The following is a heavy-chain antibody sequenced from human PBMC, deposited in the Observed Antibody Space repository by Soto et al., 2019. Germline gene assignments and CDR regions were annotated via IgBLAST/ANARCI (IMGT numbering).Heavy chain of an antibody. CDR3: ARLRTRDYDILTGPVDY. J-gene: IGHJ4*02. D-gene: IGHD3-9*01. CDR2: IYYSGST. CDR1: GGSISSSSYY. Sequence: SETLSLTCTVSGGSISSSSYYWGWIRQPPGKGLEWIGSIYYSGSTYYNPSLKSRVTISVDTSKNQFSLKLSSVTAADTAVYYCARLRTRDYDILTGPVDYWGQGTLVTVSS. V-gene: IGHV4-39*01.